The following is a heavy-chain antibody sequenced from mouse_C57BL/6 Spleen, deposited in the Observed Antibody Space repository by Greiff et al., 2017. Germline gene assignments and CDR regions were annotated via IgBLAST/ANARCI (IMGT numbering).Heavy chain of an antibody. CDR3: ARQIYYDYGVFDY. J-gene: IGHJ2*01. D-gene: IGHD2-4*01. Sequence: EVQLVESEGGLVQPGSSMKFSCTASGFTFSDYYMAWVRQVPEKGLEWVANINYDGSSTYYLDSLKSRFIISRDNAKNILYLQMSSLKSEDTATYYCARQIYYDYGVFDYWGQGTTLTVSS. CDR2: INYDGSST. CDR1: GFTFSDYY. V-gene: IGHV5-16*01.